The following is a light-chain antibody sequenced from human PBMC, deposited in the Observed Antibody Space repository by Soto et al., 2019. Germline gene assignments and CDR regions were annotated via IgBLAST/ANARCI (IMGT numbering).Light chain of an antibody. J-gene: IGKJ4*01. CDR3: EHLNSYPLT. Sequence: DIQLTQSPSFLSASVGDRVTITCRASQGITSLLAWYQQKPGKAPNLLIYAASTLQSGVPSRFSVSGSGTEFIITISSLQPKDFATYYCEHLNSYPLTFGGGTKVEIK. CDR1: QGITSL. CDR2: AAS. V-gene: IGKV1-9*01.